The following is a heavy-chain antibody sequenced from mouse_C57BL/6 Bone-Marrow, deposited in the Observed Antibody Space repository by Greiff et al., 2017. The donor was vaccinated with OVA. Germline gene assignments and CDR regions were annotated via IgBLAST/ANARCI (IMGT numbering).Heavy chain of an antibody. CDR2: INPYNGGT. CDR1: GYTFTDYY. Sequence: VQLQQSGPVLVKPGASVKMSCKASGYTFTDYYMNWVKQSHGKSLEWIGVINPYNGGTSYNQKFKGKATLTVDKSSSTAYMELNSLTSEDSAVYYCARGDGSSSYWYFEVWGTGTTVTVSS. J-gene: IGHJ1*03. CDR3: ARGDGSSSYWYFEV. D-gene: IGHD1-1*01. V-gene: IGHV1-19*01.